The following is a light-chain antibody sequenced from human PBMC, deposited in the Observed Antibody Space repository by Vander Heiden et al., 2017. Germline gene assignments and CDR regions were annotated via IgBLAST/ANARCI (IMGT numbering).Light chain of an antibody. CDR1: SSNIGSYP. J-gene: IGLJ2*01. CDR3: AAWDDSLNGPV. CDR2: SND. Sequence: QSVLSQPPSASGTPGKRVTISCSGSSSNIGSYPVNWYQQLPGTAPKLLIYSNDQGPSGVPDRFSGSKSGTSASLAISGLQSEDEADYYCAAWDDSLNGPVFGGGTKLTVL. V-gene: IGLV1-44*01.